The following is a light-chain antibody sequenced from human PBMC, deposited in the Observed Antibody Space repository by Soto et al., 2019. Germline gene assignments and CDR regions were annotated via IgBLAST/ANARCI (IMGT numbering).Light chain of an antibody. CDR1: QSISSN. CDR3: QQYNNWSPYT. Sequence: EIVMTQSPATLSVSPGERATLSCRASQSISSNLAWYQQKPGQAPRILIYDASTRATALPAGFSGGGSGTAVSLTISSLQSEDFAVYYCQQYNNWSPYTFGQGTKLEIK. V-gene: IGKV3-15*01. CDR2: DAS. J-gene: IGKJ2*01.